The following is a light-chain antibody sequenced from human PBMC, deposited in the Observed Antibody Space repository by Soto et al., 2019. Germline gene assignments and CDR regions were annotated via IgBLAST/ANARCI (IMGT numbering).Light chain of an antibody. V-gene: IGLV7-43*01. CDR2: GTS. Sequence: QTVVTQEPSLTVSPGGTVTLTCASSTGAVTSGYYPNWLQQKPGQAPRALIYGTSNKHSWTPARFSGSLLGGKAALTLSGVQPEDEAEYYCLLYYGGAWVFGGGTQLTVL. CDR3: LLYYGGAWV. CDR1: TGAVTSGYY. J-gene: IGLJ3*02.